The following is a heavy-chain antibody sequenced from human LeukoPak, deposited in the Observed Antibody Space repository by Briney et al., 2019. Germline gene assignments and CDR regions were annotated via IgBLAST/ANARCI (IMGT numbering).Heavy chain of an antibody. CDR1: GFTFSSYA. J-gene: IGHJ6*01. CDR2: ISDDGSNK. Sequence: PGRSLRLSCAASGFTFSSYASYWGRQAPGKGLGWGAVISDDGSNKYYADSVKGRFTISRDNSKTTLYLQMNRLRAEDTAVYYCERDASMVRGVIILGNYYGIDVWG. D-gene: IGHD3-10*01. CDR3: ERDASMVRGVIILGNYYGIDV. V-gene: IGHV3-30-3*01.